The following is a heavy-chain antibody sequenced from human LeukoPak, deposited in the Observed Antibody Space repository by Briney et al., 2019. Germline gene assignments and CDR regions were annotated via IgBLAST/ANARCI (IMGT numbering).Heavy chain of an antibody. V-gene: IGHV4-34*01. J-gene: IGHJ4*02. Sequence: PSETLSLTCAVYGGSFSGYYWSWTRQPPGKGLEWIGEINHSGSTNYNPSLKSRVTISVDTSKNQFSLKLSSVTAADAAVYYCARRVRDGYNYGYWGQGTLVTVSS. CDR2: INHSGST. CDR3: ARRVRDGYNYGY. D-gene: IGHD5-24*01. CDR1: GGSFSGYY.